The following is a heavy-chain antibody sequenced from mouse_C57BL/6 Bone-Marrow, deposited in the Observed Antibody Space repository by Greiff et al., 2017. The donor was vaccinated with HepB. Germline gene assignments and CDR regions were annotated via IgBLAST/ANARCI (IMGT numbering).Heavy chain of an antibody. J-gene: IGHJ2*01. V-gene: IGHV6-3*01. CDR2: IRLKSDNYAT. CDR3: TGPDGYYLYYFDY. D-gene: IGHD2-3*01. Sequence: EVHLVESGGGLVQPGGSMKLSCVASGFTFSNYWMNWVRQSPEKGLEWVAQIRLKSDNYATHYAESVKGRFTISRDDSKSSVYLQMNNLRAEDTGIYYCTGPDGYYLYYFDYWGQGTTLTVSS. CDR1: GFTFSNYW.